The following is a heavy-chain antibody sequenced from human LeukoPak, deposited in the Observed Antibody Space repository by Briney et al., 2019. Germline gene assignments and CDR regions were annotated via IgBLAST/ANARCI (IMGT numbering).Heavy chain of an antibody. D-gene: IGHD3-22*01. J-gene: IGHJ3*02. CDR3: AKDSPSDYDSSGYYVCCAFDI. CDR1: GFTFSSYA. Sequence: PGGPLRLSCAASGFTFSSYAMSWVRQAPGKGLEWVSAISGSGGSTYYADSVKGRFTISRDNSKNTLYLQMNSLRAEDTAVYYCAKDSPSDYDSSGYYVCCAFDIWGQGTMVTVSS. CDR2: ISGSGGST. V-gene: IGHV3-23*01.